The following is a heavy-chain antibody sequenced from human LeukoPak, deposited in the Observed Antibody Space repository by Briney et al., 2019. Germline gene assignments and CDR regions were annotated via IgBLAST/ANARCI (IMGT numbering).Heavy chain of an antibody. CDR2: IRYDGSNK. V-gene: IGHV3-30*02. CDR3: AKDEGYYYDILTGYFKGSWFDP. J-gene: IGHJ5*02. D-gene: IGHD3-9*01. Sequence: GGSLRLSCAASGFTFSSYGMHWVRQAPGKGLEWVAFIRYDGSNKYYADSVKGRFTTSRDNSKNTLYLQMNSLRAEDTAVYYCAKDEGYYYDILTGYFKGSWFDPWGQGTLVTVSS. CDR1: GFTFSSYG.